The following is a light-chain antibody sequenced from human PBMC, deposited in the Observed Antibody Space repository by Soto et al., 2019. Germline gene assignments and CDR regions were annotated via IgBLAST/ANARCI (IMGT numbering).Light chain of an antibody. CDR2: AAS. CDR3: QQYNNWPDT. V-gene: IGKV3-15*01. CDR1: QSVSSSY. Sequence: ILLTQSPGTLSLSPGERATLSCRASQSVSSSYLAWYQQKPGQAPRLLIYAASTRATGTPARFSGSGSGTEFTLTISSLQSDDFAIYYCQQYNNWPDTFGQGTKVDIK. J-gene: IGKJ1*01.